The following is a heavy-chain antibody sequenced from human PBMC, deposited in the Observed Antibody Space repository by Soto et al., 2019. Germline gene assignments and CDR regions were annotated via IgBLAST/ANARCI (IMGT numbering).Heavy chain of an antibody. D-gene: IGHD3-16*01. V-gene: IGHV5-51*01. Sequence: GESLKISCKGSGYKFSDYWIGWVRQMPGKGLEWMGIIYPGDSDTRYSPSFQGQATISVDKSISTAYLQWNSLKASDTAIYYCARRGSDGWTDFWGQGTLVTVSS. CDR1: GYKFSDYW. J-gene: IGHJ4*02. CDR3: ARRGSDGWTDF. CDR2: IYPGDSDT.